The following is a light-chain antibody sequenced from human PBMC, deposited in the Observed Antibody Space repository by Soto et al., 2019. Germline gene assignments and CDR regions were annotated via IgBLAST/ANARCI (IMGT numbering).Light chain of an antibody. CDR3: QQYRT. V-gene: IGKV1-33*01. Sequence: DIQMTQSPSSLSASVGDRVTITCQASQDIGKSLNWYQQKPGKAPKLLINGASNSKAGVPSRFSGSGSGTDFTFTMSSLQPEDFAVYYCQQYRTFGQGTKVDIK. CDR2: GAS. CDR1: QDIGKS. J-gene: IGKJ1*01.